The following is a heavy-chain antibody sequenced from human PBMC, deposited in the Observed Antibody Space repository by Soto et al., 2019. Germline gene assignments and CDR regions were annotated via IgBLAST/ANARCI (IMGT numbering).Heavy chain of an antibody. CDR2: IIPIFGTA. Sequence: TVKVSCKASGGTLSSYAISWVRQAPGQGLEWMGGIIPIFGTANYAQKFQGRVTITADKSTSTAYMELSSLRSEDTAVYYCARGXTGYYGSGSYSVYGMDVWGQGTTVTVSS. D-gene: IGHD3-10*01. J-gene: IGHJ6*01. CDR1: GGTLSSYA. V-gene: IGHV1-69*06. CDR3: ARGXTGYYGSGSYSVYGMDV.